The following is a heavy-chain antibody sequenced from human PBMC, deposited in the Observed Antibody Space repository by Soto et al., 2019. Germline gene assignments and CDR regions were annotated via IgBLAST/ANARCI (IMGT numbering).Heavy chain of an antibody. D-gene: IGHD3-9*01. J-gene: IGHJ4*02. CDR1: GGSISSYY. V-gene: IGHV4-59*01. CDR3: ARAKLRYFDWLFDY. CDR2: IYYSGST. Sequence: SEPLSLTCTVSGGSISSYYWSWIRQPPGKGLEWIGYIYYSGSTNYTPSLKSRVTISVDTSKNQFSLKLSSVTAADTAVYYCARAKLRYFDWLFDYWGQGTLVTVSS.